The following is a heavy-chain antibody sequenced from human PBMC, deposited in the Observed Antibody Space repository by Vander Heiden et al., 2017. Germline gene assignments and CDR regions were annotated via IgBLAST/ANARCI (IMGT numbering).Heavy chain of an antibody. J-gene: IGHJ4*02. V-gene: IGHV3-33*01. CDR1: GFIFKNYG. D-gene: IGHD2-21*01. Sequence: QVQVVESGGDVVQPGRSLRLSCAASGFIFKNYGMHWVRQAPGKGLEWVAIIYYDGSNEYYADSVRGRFTISRDNSKNMVYLQMNSLRGDDTAVYYCARNDGNFILNNWGQGTRVTVSS. CDR2: IYYDGSNE. CDR3: ARNDGNFILNN.